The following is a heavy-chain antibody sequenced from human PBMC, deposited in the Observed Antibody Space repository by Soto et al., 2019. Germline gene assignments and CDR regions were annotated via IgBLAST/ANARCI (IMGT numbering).Heavy chain of an antibody. CDR2: IYWDEDK. Sequence: QITLKESGPTLVKPTQTLTLTCTFSGFSLTTSGVGVGWIRQPPGKALEWLAVIYWDEDKRYSPSLKSRLTTHNDTTKYQVVLTMTNMDPVDTATYYHAHTLGRAGPPADRGQGTPVTVSS. V-gene: IGHV2-5*02. J-gene: IGHJ4*02. CDR3: AHTLGRAGPPAD. CDR1: GFSLTTSGVG.